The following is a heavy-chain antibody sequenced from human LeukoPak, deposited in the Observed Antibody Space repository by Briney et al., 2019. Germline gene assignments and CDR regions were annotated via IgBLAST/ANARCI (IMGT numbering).Heavy chain of an antibody. J-gene: IGHJ4*02. D-gene: IGHD6-19*01. CDR1: GGSISSSNYY. Sequence: SETLSLTCTVSGGSISSSNYYWGWIRQPPGKGLERIGSIYYRGSTYYNPSLKSGVTISVDTSKNQFSLQLSTVTAADTAVYYCARIIPTGWRQNDFWGQGILVTVSS. V-gene: IGHV4-39*07. CDR2: IYYRGST. CDR3: ARIIPTGWRQNDF.